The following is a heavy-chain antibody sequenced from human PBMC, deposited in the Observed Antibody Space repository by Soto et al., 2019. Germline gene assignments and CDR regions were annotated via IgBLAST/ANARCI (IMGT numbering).Heavy chain of an antibody. Sequence: PXHSLSLTFAISGDSFSSNIAAWNWIRQSPSRGLEWLGRTYYRSKWYNDYAVSVKSRITINPDTSKNQFSLQLNSVTPEDTAVYYCARDPLSSGGIYYYYGMDVWGQGTTVTASS. CDR1: GDSFSSNIAA. D-gene: IGHD1-26*01. CDR2: TYYRSKWYN. V-gene: IGHV6-1*01. CDR3: ARDPLSSGGIYYYYGMDV. J-gene: IGHJ6*02.